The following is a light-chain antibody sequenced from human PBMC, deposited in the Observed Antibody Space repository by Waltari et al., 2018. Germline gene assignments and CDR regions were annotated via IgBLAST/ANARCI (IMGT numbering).Light chain of an antibody. J-gene: IGLJ3*02. V-gene: IGLV2-14*03. CDR3: SSYTADTTRV. Sequence: QSPLTQPASVSGSPGQSITISCSGTSSDVGRYKYVSWFQQLPGHAPELIIYDVNNLPSGVSTRFSGSKSGNTASLTISGLQAEDEADYYCSSYTADTTRVFGGGTKLTVL. CDR2: DVN. CDR1: SSDVGRYKY.